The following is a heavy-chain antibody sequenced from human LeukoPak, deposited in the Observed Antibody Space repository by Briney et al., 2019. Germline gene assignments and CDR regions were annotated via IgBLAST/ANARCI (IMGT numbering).Heavy chain of an antibody. CDR3: ARGPITMIVVVINDNWFDP. CDR2: INPNSGGT. Sequence: ASVKVSCKASGYTFTGYYMHWVRQAPGQGLEWMGWINPNSGGTNYAQKFQGRVTMTRHTSISTAYMELSRLRSDDTAVYYCARGPITMIVVVINDNWFDPWGQGTLVTVSS. J-gene: IGHJ5*02. V-gene: IGHV1-2*02. D-gene: IGHD3-22*01. CDR1: GYTFTGYY.